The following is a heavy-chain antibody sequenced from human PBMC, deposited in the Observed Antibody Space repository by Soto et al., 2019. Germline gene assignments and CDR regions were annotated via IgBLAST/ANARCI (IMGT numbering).Heavy chain of an antibody. CDR3: ARHHTTHLYYDDSSGYYGEFDY. J-gene: IGHJ4*02. Sequence: SETLSLTCTVSGGSISSSSYYWGWIRQPPGKGLDWIGSIYYSGSTYYNPSLKSRVTISVDTSKNQFSLKLSSVTAADTAVYYCARHHTTHLYYDDSSGYYGEFDYWGQGTLFTVS. CDR1: GGSISSSSYY. D-gene: IGHD3-22*01. CDR2: IYYSGST. V-gene: IGHV4-39*01.